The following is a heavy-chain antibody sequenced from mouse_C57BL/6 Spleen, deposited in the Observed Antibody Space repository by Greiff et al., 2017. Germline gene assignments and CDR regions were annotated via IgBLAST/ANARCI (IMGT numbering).Heavy chain of an antibody. Sequence: VQLQQPGTELVKPGASVKLSCKASGYTFTSYWMHWVKQRPGQGLEWIGNINPSNGGTNYNEKFKGKATLTVGKSSSTAYMQLSSLTSEDSAVYYCAICGSGNYYAMDYWGQGTSVTVSS. CDR1: GYTFTSYW. V-gene: IGHV1-53*01. CDR3: AICGSGNYYAMDY. CDR2: INPSNGGT. J-gene: IGHJ4*01.